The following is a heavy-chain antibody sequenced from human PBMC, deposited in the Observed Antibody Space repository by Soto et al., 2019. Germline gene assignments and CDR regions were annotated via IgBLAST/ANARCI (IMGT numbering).Heavy chain of an antibody. J-gene: IGHJ5*02. CDR2: IYHSGST. CDR1: SGSISSSNW. D-gene: IGHD3-10*01. CDR3: ARDFRGATVNCFDP. V-gene: IGHV4-4*02. Sequence: PSETLSLTCAVSSGSISSSNWWRWVRQPPGKGLEWIGDIYHSGSTNYNPSPKSRVTISVDTSKNQFSLKLSSVTAADTAVYYCARDFRGATVNCFDPWGQGTLVPVSP.